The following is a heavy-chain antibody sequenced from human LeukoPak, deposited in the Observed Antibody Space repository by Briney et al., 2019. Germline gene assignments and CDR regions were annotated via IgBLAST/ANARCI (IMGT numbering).Heavy chain of an antibody. D-gene: IGHD4-23*01. CDR3: ARGHWVTTGVDY. V-gene: IGHV4-39*07. Sequence: SETLSLTCTVSGGSISSSSYYWGWIRQPPGKGLEWIGSIYYSGSTYYNPSLKSRVTISVDTSKNQFSLKLSSVTAADTAVYYCARGHWVTTGVDYWGQGTLVTVSS. J-gene: IGHJ4*02. CDR2: IYYSGST. CDR1: GGSISSSSYY.